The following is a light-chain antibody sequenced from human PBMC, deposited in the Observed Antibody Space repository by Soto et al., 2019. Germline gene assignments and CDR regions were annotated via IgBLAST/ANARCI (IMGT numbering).Light chain of an antibody. CDR1: ESIRSSY. CDR2: GAS. Sequence: EIVLTQSPGTLSLSPGERVTLSCRATESIRSSYLAWYQQKSGQAPRLLIYGASSRATGIPDRFSGSGSGTDFTLTISRLEPEDFAVYYCQQYGSSPPWTFGQGTKVEIK. J-gene: IGKJ1*01. CDR3: QQYGSSPPWT. V-gene: IGKV3-20*01.